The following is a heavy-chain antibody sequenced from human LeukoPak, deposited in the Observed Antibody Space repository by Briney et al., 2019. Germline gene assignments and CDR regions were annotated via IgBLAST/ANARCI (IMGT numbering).Heavy chain of an antibody. J-gene: IGHJ4*02. V-gene: IGHV1-69*04. Sequence: GASVKVSCKASGGTFSSYAISWVRQAPGQGLEWMGRIIPILGIANYAQKFQGRVTITADKSTSTAYMELSSLRSEDTAVYYCARDPGVSIFGALDAFDYWGQGTLVTVSS. CDR3: ARDPGVSIFGALDAFDY. D-gene: IGHD3-3*01. CDR1: GGTFSSYA. CDR2: IIPILGIA.